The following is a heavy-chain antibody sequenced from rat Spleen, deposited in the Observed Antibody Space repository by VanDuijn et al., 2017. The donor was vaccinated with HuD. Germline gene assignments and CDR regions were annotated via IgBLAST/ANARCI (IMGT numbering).Heavy chain of an antibody. V-gene: IGHV5S10*01. J-gene: IGHJ1*01. CDR3: ARHEDYGGYSWYFDF. CDR1: GFTFSDYN. D-gene: IGHD1-11*01. CDR2: IIYDGSRT. Sequence: EVQLVESGGGLVQPGRSLKLSCAASGFTFSDYNMAWVRQAPKKGLEWVATIIYDGSRTYYRDSVKGRFTISRDNAKSTLYLQMSSLRSEDTATYYCARHEDYGGYSWYFDFWGPGTMVTVSS.